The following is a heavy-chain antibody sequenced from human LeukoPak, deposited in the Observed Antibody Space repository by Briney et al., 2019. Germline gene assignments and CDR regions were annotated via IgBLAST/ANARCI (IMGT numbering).Heavy chain of an antibody. V-gene: IGHV4-38-2*01. Sequence: PSETLSLTCAVSGYSISSGYYWGWIRQPPGKGLEWIGSIYHSGSTYYNPSLKSRVTISVDTSKNQFSLKLSSVTAADTAVYYCARGRYYGSGSYYTSDYWGQGTLVTVSS. CDR3: ARGRYYGSGSYYTSDY. D-gene: IGHD3-10*01. CDR1: GYSISSGYY. J-gene: IGHJ4*02. CDR2: IYHSGST.